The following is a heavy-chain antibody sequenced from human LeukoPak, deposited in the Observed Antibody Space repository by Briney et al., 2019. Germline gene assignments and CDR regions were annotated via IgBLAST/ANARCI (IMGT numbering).Heavy chain of an antibody. J-gene: IGHJ4*02. Sequence: GGSLRLSCAASGFTVSSNYMSWVRQAPGKGLEWVGRIKSKTDGGTTDYAAPVKGRFTISRDDSRNTLYLQMNSLKTEDTAVYYCTRVNYAAFDYWGQGTLVTVSS. CDR1: GFTVSSNY. CDR2: IKSKTDGGTT. V-gene: IGHV3-15*01. CDR3: TRVNYAAFDY. D-gene: IGHD3-16*01.